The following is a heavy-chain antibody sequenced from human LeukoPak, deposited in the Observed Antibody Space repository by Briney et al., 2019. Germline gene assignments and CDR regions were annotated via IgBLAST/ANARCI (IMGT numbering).Heavy chain of an antibody. Sequence: GGSLRLSCAASGFTVSSSYMSWVRQAPGRGLEWVSVIYSGGITYYSDSVKGRFTISGDNSKNTLYLQMNSLRAEDTAVYYCARDLGGGTYYVGSDNWGQGTLVTVSS. CDR2: IYSGGIT. J-gene: IGHJ4*02. CDR3: ARDLGGGTYYVGSDN. V-gene: IGHV3-66*01. D-gene: IGHD1-26*01. CDR1: GFTVSSSY.